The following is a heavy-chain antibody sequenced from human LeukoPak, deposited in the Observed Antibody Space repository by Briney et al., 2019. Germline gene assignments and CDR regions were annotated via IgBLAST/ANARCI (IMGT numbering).Heavy chain of an antibody. CDR1: GFTFSSYS. D-gene: IGHD3-10*01. Sequence: GGSLRLSCVASGFTFSSYSMNWVRQAPGKGLEWVSVIYTGGTTYYADSVRGRFFISRDTSKNTLSLQMNSLRAEDTAVYYCARGSHYLMDVWGQGTTVTVSS. J-gene: IGHJ6*02. CDR2: IYTGGTT. CDR3: ARGSHYLMDV. V-gene: IGHV3-66*01.